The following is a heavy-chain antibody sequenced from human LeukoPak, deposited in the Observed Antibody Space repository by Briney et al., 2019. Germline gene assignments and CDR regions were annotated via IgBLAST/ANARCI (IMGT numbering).Heavy chain of an antibody. CDR3: AREGGFCFGDTCRFFYF. Sequence: GGSLRLSCAASGFTFSTSSLNWVRQAPGKGLEWVSSISGSRDYIYYADSVKGRFTISRDNAKNSLYLQMNSLGAEDTAVYYCAREGGFCFGDTCRFFYFWGQGTLVTVSS. D-gene: IGHD2-15*01. CDR1: GFTFSTSS. V-gene: IGHV3-21*01. J-gene: IGHJ4*02. CDR2: ISGSRDYI.